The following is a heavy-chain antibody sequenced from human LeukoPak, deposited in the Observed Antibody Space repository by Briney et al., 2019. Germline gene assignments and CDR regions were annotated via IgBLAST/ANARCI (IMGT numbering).Heavy chain of an antibody. CDR3: ARRYYYDSSVIWFDP. D-gene: IGHD3-22*01. CDR2: TYYSGST. CDR1: GGSISSYY. V-gene: IGHV4-59*05. J-gene: IGHJ5*02. Sequence: SETLSLTCTVSGGSISSYYWSWIRQPPGKGLEWIGSTYYSGSTYYNPSLKSRVTISVDTSKNQFSLKLSSVTAADTAVYYCARRYYYDSSVIWFDPWGQGTLVTVSS.